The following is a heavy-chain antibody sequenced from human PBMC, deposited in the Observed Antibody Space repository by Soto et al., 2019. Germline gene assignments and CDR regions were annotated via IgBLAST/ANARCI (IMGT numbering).Heavy chain of an antibody. J-gene: IGHJ4*02. D-gene: IGHD2-21*02. Sequence: SETLSLTCTVSGGSISSYYWSWIRQPPGKGLEWIGYIYYSPSLTTRATISRDTSKNRVSLELRSVTAADTAVYYCARVNVTLDLWGLGTLVTVSS. CDR2: IYYS. CDR3: ARVNVTLDL. V-gene: IGHV4-59*08. CDR1: GGSISSYY.